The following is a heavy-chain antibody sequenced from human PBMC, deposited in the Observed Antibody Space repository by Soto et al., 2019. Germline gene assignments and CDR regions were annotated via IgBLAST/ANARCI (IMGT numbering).Heavy chain of an antibody. J-gene: IGHJ5*02. CDR3: ARVVVVAASVPGRSNWFDP. CDR2: IFHSGST. CDR1: GASISSYY. V-gene: IGHV4-59*12. Sequence: SETLSLTCTVSGASISSYYWSWIRQPPGKGLEWVGYIFHSGSTNCNPSLKSRVTISVDRSKNQFSLKLSSVTAADTAVYYCARVVVVAASVPGRSNWFDPWGQGTLVTVSS. D-gene: IGHD2-15*01.